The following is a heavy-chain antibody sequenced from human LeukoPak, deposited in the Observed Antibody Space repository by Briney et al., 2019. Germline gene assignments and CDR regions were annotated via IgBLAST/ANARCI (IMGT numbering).Heavy chain of an antibody. CDR3: ATASPSFYYGSGSQYFDY. J-gene: IGHJ4*02. CDR2: IYYSGST. CDR1: GGSISSGGYY. V-gene: IGHV4-31*03. D-gene: IGHD3-10*01. Sequence: SETLSLTCTVSGGSISSGGYYWNWIRQHPGKGLKWIGYIYYSGSTYYNPSLKSRLTISVDTSKNQFSLKLTTLTAADTAVYYCATASPSFYYGSGSQYFDYWGQGTLVTVSS.